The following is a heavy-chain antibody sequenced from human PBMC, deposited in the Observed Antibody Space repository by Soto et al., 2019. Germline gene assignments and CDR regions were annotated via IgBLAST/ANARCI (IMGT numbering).Heavy chain of an antibody. J-gene: IGHJ5*02. CDR3: ARGRSITIFGVVISNWFDP. V-gene: IGHV4-59*08. Sequence: PSETLSLTCTGSGGSISSFYWSWIRQPPGKGLEWIGYIYYSGSTNYNPSLKSRVTISVDTSKNQFSLKLSSVTAADTAVYYCARGRSITIFGVVISNWFDPWGQGTLVTVS. CDR1: GGSISSFY. CDR2: IYYSGST. D-gene: IGHD3-3*01.